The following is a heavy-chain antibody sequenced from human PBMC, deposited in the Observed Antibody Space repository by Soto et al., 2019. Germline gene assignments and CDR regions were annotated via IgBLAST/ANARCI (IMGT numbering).Heavy chain of an antibody. J-gene: IGHJ6*02. Sequence: QVQLQESGPGLVKPSGTLSLTCAVSGGSISSSYWWSWVRQPPGKGLAWIGEIYHSGRTNYNTSLNSRVTISVDKSKNHISLKVTSVTAADAAVYYCARVSGAYYYGMDFWGQGTTVTVSS. CDR1: GGSISSSYW. CDR3: ARVSGAYYYGMDF. CDR2: IYHSGRT. D-gene: IGHD1-26*01. V-gene: IGHV4-4*02.